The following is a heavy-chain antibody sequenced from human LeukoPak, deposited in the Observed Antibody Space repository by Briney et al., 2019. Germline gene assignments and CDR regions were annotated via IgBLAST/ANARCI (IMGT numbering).Heavy chain of an antibody. CDR3: ARGVAGNIAARRSWFYYYYMDV. V-gene: IGHV1-8*01. CDR2: MNPNSGNT. CDR1: GYTFTSYD. Sequence: ASVKVSCTASGYTFTSYDINWVRQATGQGLEWMGWMNPNSGNTGYAQKFQGRVTMTRNTSISTAYMELSSLRSEDTAVYYCARGVAGNIAARRSWFYYYYMDVWGKGTTVTVSS. J-gene: IGHJ6*03. D-gene: IGHD6-6*01.